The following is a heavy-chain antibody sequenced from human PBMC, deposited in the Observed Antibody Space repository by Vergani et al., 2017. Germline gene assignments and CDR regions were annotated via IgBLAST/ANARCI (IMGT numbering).Heavy chain of an antibody. D-gene: IGHD6-13*01. CDR2: INWNSDSI. J-gene: IGHJ2*01. CDR1: GFTLSRHW. CDR3: VKDIAASGNYWYFDL. V-gene: IGHV3-9*01. Sequence: EVQLVESGGGLVQPGGSLRLSCAASGFTLSRHWMHWVRQAPGKGLEWGSGINWNSDSIAYADSVKGRFTISRDNAKNSLYLQMNSLRAEDTALYYCVKDIAASGNYWYFDLWGRGTLVTVSS.